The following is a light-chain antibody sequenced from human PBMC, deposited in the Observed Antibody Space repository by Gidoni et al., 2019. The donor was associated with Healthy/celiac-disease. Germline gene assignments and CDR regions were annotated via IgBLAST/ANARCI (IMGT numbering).Light chain of an antibody. V-gene: IGKV3-15*01. CDR3: QQYNNWPYT. CDR1: QSVSSN. Sequence: EIVMTQSPATLSVSPGERATLSCRASQSVSSNLAWYQQKTGQAPRLLIYGASTRATGITARISGSGSGTEFTLTISSLQYEDFAVYYCQQYNNWPYTFGQGTKLEIK. CDR2: GAS. J-gene: IGKJ2*01.